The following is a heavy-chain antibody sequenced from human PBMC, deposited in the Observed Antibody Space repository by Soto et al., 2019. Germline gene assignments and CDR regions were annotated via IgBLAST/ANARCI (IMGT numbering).Heavy chain of an antibody. CDR3: ARERRDGYKHYFDY. CDR1: GGSISSYY. J-gene: IGHJ4*02. CDR2: IYYSGST. Sequence: QVQLQESGPGLVKPSETLSLMCTVSGGSISSYYWSWIRQPPGKGLEWIGYIYYSGSTNYNPSLKSRVTISVDTSKNQLSLKLSSVTPADTAVYYCARERRDGYKHYFDYWGQGHLVTVSS. D-gene: IGHD5-12*01. V-gene: IGHV4-59*01.